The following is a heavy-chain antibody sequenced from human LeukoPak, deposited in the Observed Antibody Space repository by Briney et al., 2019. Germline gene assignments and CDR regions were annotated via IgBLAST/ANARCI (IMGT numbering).Heavy chain of an antibody. J-gene: IGHJ4*02. CDR3: AREGWDIVVVPAAFSFDY. D-gene: IGHD2-2*01. CDR2: IYYSGST. Sequence: SETLSLTCTVSGGSISSYYWSWIRQFPGKGLEWIGYIYYSGSTNYNPSLKSRVTISVDTSKNQFSLKVSSVTAADTAVYYCAREGWDIVVVPAAFSFDYWGQGTLVTVSS. CDR1: GGSISSYY. V-gene: IGHV4-59*01.